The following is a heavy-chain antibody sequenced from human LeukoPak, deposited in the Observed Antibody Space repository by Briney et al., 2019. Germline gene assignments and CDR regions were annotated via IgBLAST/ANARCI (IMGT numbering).Heavy chain of an antibody. J-gene: IGHJ4*02. CDR2: ISYDGSNK. CDR1: GVTFSSYG. Sequence: GGSLRLSCAASGVTFSSYGMHWVRQAPGKGLEWVAVISYDGSNKYYADSVKGRFTISRENSKNPLYLQMNSLRAEDTAVYYCAKDLSMVATRYYFDYWGQGTLVTVSS. D-gene: IGHD5-12*01. CDR3: AKDLSMVATRYYFDY. V-gene: IGHV3-30*18.